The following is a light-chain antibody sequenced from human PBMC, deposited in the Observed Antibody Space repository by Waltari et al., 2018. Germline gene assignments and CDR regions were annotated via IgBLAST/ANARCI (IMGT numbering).Light chain of an antibody. CDR2: GEN. J-gene: IGLJ2*01. V-gene: IGLV3-19*01. CDR3: HSRDTTGHHLL. Sequence: SSELIMDPAVPVALGQTVRCTSHGGRLRTYYATWYQQKPGQAPVLVLFGENNRPSEIPDRFSASNSGNTASLTLTGAQTEDEAVYYCHSRDTTGHHLLFGGGTKLTVL. CDR1: RLRTYY.